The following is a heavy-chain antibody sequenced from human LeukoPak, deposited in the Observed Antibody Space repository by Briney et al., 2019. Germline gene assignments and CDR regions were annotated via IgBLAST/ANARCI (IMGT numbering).Heavy chain of an antibody. CDR3: ARVYKRVVPASDAFDI. CDR1: GGSISSGSYY. CDR2: IYTSGST. D-gene: IGHD2-2*01. J-gene: IGHJ3*02. V-gene: IGHV4-61*02. Sequence: SSQTLSLTCTVSGGSISSGSYYWSWIRQPAGKGLEWIGRIYTSGSTNYNPSLKSRVTISVDTSKNQFSLKLSSVTAADTAVYYCARVYKRVVPASDAFDIWGQGTMVTVSS.